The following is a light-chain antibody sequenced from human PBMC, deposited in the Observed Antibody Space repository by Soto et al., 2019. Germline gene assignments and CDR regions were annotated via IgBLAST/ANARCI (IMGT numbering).Light chain of an antibody. V-gene: IGLV2-14*03. CDR1: SSDVGAHNY. Sequence: QSALTQPASVSGSPGQSIAISCTGTSSDVGAHNYVSWYQQHPGKAPKLIIYDVSNRPSGVSTRFSAFKSGNTASLTISGLQAEDEADYYCSSYTYTSTLVIFGGGTKLTV. J-gene: IGLJ2*01. CDR2: DVS. CDR3: SSYTYTSTLVI.